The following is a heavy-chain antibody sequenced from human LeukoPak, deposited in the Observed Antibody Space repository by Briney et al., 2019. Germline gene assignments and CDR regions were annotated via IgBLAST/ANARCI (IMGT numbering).Heavy chain of an antibody. CDR2: INHSGST. CDR1: GGSFSGYY. CDR3: ARLGVVSSGLPFDY. J-gene: IGHJ4*02. D-gene: IGHD6-19*01. V-gene: IGHV4-34*01. Sequence: SETLSLTFAVYGGSFSGYYWSWIRQPPGKGLEWIGEINHSGSTNYNPSLKSRVTISVDTSKNQFSLKLSSVTAADTTVYYCARLGVVSSGLPFDYWGQGTLVTVSS.